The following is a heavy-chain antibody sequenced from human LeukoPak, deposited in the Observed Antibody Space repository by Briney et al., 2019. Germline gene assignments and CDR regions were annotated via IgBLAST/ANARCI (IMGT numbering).Heavy chain of an antibody. J-gene: IGHJ4*02. CDR2: IKQDESEK. D-gene: IGHD4-17*01. CDR1: GFTFSRYW. CDR3: ARDGSRGGDNDN. V-gene: IGHV3-7*03. Sequence: GGSLRLSCAASGFTFSRYWMNWVRQAPGKELEWVAKIKQDESEKYYVDSVKGRFTISRDNAKNSLYLQMNSLRAEDTAVYYCARDGSRGGDNDNWGQGTLVTVSS.